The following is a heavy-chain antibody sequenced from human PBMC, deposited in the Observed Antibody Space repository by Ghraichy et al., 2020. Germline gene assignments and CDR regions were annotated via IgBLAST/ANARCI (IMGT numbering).Heavy chain of an antibody. CDR1: GYTFTSYY. CDR2: INPSGGST. CDR3: ARGAYCGGDCYPTSNFDY. J-gene: IGHJ4*02. V-gene: IGHV1-46*01. Sequence: ASVKVSCKASGYTFTSYYMHWVRQAPGQGLEWMGIINPSGGSTSYAQKFQGRVTMTRDTSTSTVYMELSSLRSEDTAVYYCARGAYCGGDCYPTSNFDYWGQGTLVTVSS. D-gene: IGHD2-21*02.